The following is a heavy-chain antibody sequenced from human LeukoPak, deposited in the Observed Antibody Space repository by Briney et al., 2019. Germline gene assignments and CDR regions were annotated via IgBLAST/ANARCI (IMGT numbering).Heavy chain of an antibody. Sequence: GGSLRLSCAASGFTFSSYSMNWVRQAPGKGLEWVSYISSSSSTIYYADSVKGRFTISRDNAKNSLYLQMNSLRDEDTAVYYCAKGSGYYDSSGYSHFDYWGQGTLVTVSS. D-gene: IGHD3-22*01. CDR1: GFTFSSYS. J-gene: IGHJ4*02. V-gene: IGHV3-48*02. CDR3: AKGSGYYDSSGYSHFDY. CDR2: ISSSSSTI.